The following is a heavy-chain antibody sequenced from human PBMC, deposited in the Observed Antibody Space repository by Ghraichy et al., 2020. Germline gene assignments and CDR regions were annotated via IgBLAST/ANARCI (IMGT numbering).Heavy chain of an antibody. V-gene: IGHV4-30-4*01. CDR2: IYYSGST. Sequence: SETLSLTCTVSGGSISSGDYYWSWIRQPPGKGLEWIGYIYYSGSTYYNPSLKSRVTISVDTSKNQFSLKLSSVTAADTAVYYCARVLRYFDWLSKVDAFDIWGPGRMVAVSS. D-gene: IGHD3-9*01. J-gene: IGHJ3*02. CDR1: GGSISSGDYY. CDR3: ARVLRYFDWLSKVDAFDI.